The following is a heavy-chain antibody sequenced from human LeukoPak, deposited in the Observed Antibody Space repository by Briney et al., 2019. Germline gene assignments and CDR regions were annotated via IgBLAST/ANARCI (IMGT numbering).Heavy chain of an antibody. CDR2: ISLSGSNI. J-gene: IGHJ4*02. Sequence: GGSPRLSCAASGFTFSDYYMSWIRQAPGKGLEWISDISLSGSNIYYADSVKGRFTISRDNVKNSLYLEMSSLRADDTAMYYCVRDSRLISPQGPTYVDSWGQGTLVTVSS. CDR3: VRDSRLISPQGPTYVDS. D-gene: IGHD3-16*01. CDR1: GFTFSDYY. V-gene: IGHV3-11*01.